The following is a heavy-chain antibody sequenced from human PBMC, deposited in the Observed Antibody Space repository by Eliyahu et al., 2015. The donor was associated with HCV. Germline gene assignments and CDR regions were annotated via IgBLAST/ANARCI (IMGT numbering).Heavy chain of an antibody. Sequence: QVTLRESGPALVKPTQTLTLTCTFSGFSLTTSGMSVSWIRQPPGKALEWLARIDWDDDKFYNSSLQTRLTVSKDTSKNQVVLRMTNMNPADTATYFCARTTAGATVLEEVRYFFDYWGQGILVPVSS. CDR1: GFSLTTSGMS. V-gene: IGHV2-70*17. CDR2: IDWDDDK. D-gene: IGHD6-25*01. CDR3: ARTTAGATVLEEVRYFFDY. J-gene: IGHJ4*02.